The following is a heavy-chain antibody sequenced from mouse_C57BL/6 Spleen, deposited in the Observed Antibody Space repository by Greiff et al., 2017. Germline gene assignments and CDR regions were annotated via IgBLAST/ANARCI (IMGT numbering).Heavy chain of an antibody. Sequence: EVKLMESGGGLVKPGGSLKLSCAASGFTFSSYAMSWVRQTPEKRLEWVATISDGGSYTYYPDNVKGRFTISRDNAKNNLYLQMSHLKSEDTAMYYCARDRGYDYDYWYFDVWGTGTTVTVSS. CDR3: ARDRGYDYDYWYFDV. CDR1: GFTFSSYA. J-gene: IGHJ1*03. V-gene: IGHV5-4*01. CDR2: ISDGGSYT. D-gene: IGHD2-4*01.